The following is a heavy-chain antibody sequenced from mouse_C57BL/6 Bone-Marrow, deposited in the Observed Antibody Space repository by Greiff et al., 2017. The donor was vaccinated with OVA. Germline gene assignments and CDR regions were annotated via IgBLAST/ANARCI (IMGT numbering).Heavy chain of an antibody. J-gene: IGHJ2*01. CDR3: AREGGMITDY. D-gene: IGHD2-4*01. Sequence: EVQLQESGGGLVKPGGSLKLSCAASGFTFSSYAMSWVRQTPEKRLEWVATISDGGSYTYYPDNVKGRFTISRDNAKNNLYLQMSHLKSEDTAMYYCAREGGMITDYWGQGTTLTVSS. CDR2: ISDGGSYT. CDR1: GFTFSSYA. V-gene: IGHV5-4*01.